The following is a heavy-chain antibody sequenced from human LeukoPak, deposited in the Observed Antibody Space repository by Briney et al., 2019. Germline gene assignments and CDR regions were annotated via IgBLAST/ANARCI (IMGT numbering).Heavy chain of an antibody. CDR2: IWSDGINR. V-gene: IGHV3-33*06. J-gene: IGHJ3*02. CDR3: VKERSPFDAFDI. Sequence: GGSLRLSCAASGFTFSNYGMHWVRQAPGKGLEWVAVIWSDGINRYYADSVKGRFTFSRDNSKNTLSLQMNSLRAEDTALYYCVKERSPFDAFDIWSQGTMVTVSS. CDR1: GFTFSNYG.